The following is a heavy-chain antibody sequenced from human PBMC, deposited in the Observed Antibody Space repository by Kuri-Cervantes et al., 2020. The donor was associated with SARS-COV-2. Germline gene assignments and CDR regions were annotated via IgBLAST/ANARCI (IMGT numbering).Heavy chain of an antibody. D-gene: IGHD6-25*01. V-gene: IGHV4-39*07. CDR1: GGSISSSSYY. CDR2: IYYSGST. Sequence: GSLRLSCTVSGGSISSSSYYWGWIRQPPGKGLEWIGSIYYSGSTYYNPSLKSRVTISVDTSKNQFSLKLISVTAADTAVYYCARRAIAAWGFLDYGGQGTLVTVSS. CDR3: ARRAIAAWGFLDY. J-gene: IGHJ4*02.